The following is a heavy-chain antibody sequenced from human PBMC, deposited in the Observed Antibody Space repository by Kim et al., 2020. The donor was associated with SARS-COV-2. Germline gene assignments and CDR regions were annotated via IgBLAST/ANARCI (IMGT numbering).Heavy chain of an antibody. D-gene: IGHD2-15*01. J-gene: IGHJ6*02. V-gene: IGHV3-48*02. Sequence: GGSLRLSCAASGFTFSSYSMNWVRQAPGKGLEWVSYISSSSSTIYYADSVKGRFTISRDNAKNSLYLQMNSLRDEDTAVYYCARVPYCSGGSCSLESGAYYYYCMDVWGQGTTVTVSS. CDR3: ARVPYCSGGSCSLESGAYYYYCMDV. CDR2: ISSSSSTI. CDR1: GFTFSSYS.